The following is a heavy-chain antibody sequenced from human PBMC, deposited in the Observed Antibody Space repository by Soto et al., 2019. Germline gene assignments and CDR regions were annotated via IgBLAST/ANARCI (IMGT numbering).Heavy chain of an antibody. V-gene: IGHV4-39*01. CDR1: GGSISSSSYY. Sequence: SETLSLTCTVSGGSISSSSYYWGWIRQPPGKGLEWIGSIYYSGSTYYNPSLKSRVTISVDTSKNQFSLKLSSVTAADTAVYYCARRTELRDSSGWYLKTGAAVWYFDLWGRGTLVTVSS. CDR3: ARRTELRDSSGWYLKTGAAVWYFDL. J-gene: IGHJ2*01. CDR2: IYYSGST. D-gene: IGHD6-19*01.